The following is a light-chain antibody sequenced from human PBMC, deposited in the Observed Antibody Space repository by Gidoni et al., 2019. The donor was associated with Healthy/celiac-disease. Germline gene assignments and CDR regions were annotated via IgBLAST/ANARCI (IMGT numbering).Light chain of an antibody. CDR2: EVS. CDR1: SSDAGCYNY. J-gene: IGLJ2*01. V-gene: IGLV2-14*01. CDR3: SSYTSSSTPVV. Sequence: QSALTQPASVSGSPGQSLTISCTGTSSDAGCYNYVSWYQQHPGKAPKLMIYEVSNRPSGVSNRFSGSKSGNTASLTSSGLQAEDEADYYCSSYTSSSTPVVFGGGTKLTVL.